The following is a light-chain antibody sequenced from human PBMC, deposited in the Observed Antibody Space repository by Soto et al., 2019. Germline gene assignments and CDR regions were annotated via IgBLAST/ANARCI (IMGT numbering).Light chain of an antibody. CDR1: QSITTH. CDR2: AAS. CDR3: QQSYSTPTPPT. Sequence: GGRVTITCRASQSITTHVNWYQQKPGKAPRLLIYAASILQSGVPSRFSGSGSGTDFTLTISSLQPEDFATYYCQQSYSTPTPPTFGQGTRLEIK. J-gene: IGKJ5*01. V-gene: IGKV1-39*01.